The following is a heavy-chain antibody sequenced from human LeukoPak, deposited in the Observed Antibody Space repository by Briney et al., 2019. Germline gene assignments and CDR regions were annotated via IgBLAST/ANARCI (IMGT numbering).Heavy chain of an antibody. Sequence: PSETLSLTCAVYGGSFSGYYWSWIRQPPGKGLEWFGEINHSGSTNYNPSLKSRVTISVDTSKNQFSLKLSSVTAADTAAYYCARGRGVVVPAADDYWGQGTLVTVSS. D-gene: IGHD2-2*01. J-gene: IGHJ4*02. CDR3: ARGRGVVVPAADDY. CDR1: GGSFSGYY. V-gene: IGHV4-34*01. CDR2: INHSGST.